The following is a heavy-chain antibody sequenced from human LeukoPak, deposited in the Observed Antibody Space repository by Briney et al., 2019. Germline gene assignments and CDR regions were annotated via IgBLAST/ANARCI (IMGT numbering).Heavy chain of an antibody. Sequence: PSETLSLTCTVSGGSISSYYWSWIRQPPGKGLEWIGYIYYSGSTNYNPSLKSRVTISVDTSKNQFSLKLSSVTAADTAVYYCARHGLLWFGELLHYYMDVWGKGTTVTISS. V-gene: IGHV4-59*01. CDR3: ARHGLLWFGELLHYYMDV. J-gene: IGHJ6*03. CDR2: IYYSGST. CDR1: GGSISSYY. D-gene: IGHD3-10*01.